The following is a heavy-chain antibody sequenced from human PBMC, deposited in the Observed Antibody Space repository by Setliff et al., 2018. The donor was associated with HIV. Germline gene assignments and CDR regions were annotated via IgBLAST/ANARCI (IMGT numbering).Heavy chain of an antibody. V-gene: IGHV1-69*02. J-gene: IGHJ6*03. CDR2: SIPILGIG. CDR1: GGTFSSYT. D-gene: IGHD3-16*01. CDR3: ARCGAGEWHLYMDV. Sequence: SVKVSCKASGGTFSSYTINWVRQAPGQGLEWMGRSIPILGIGNDEQAQKFKGRVTFTADKSTSTVYTELSSLRSEDTAVYYCARCGAGEWHLYMDVWGKGTAVTVS.